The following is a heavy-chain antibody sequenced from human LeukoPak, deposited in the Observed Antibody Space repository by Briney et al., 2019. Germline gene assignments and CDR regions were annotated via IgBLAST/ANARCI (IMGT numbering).Heavy chain of an antibody. V-gene: IGHV3-11*06. CDR3: ARGRLSSGWYDD. J-gene: IGHJ4*02. CDR2: IDSGSTST. CDR1: GFVFTDYY. D-gene: IGHD6-19*01. Sequence: PGGSLRLSCAASGFVFTDYYMSWVRQAPGKGLEWVSFIDSGSTSTKYADSVKGRFSISRDNAKNTLYLHMNSLRAEDTAVYYCARGRLSSGWYDDWGQGTLVTVPS.